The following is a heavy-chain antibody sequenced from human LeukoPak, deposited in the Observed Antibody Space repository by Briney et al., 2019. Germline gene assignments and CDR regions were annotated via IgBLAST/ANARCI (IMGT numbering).Heavy chain of an antibody. CDR3: AREPNYDLWSGYYEVGYFDY. CDR1: GFTFSDYY. V-gene: IGHV3-11*01. Sequence: KPGGSLRLSCAASGFTFSDYYMSWIRQAPGKGLEWVSYISSSGSTIYYADSVKGRFTISRDNAKNSLYLQMNSLRAEDTAVYYCAREPNYDLWSGYYEVGYFDYWGQGTLVTVSS. J-gene: IGHJ4*02. D-gene: IGHD3-3*01. CDR2: ISSSGSTI.